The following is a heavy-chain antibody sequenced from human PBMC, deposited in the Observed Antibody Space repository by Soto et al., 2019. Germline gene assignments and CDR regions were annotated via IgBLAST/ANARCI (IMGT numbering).Heavy chain of an antibody. V-gene: IGHV4-61*01. CDR2: IYYSGST. J-gene: IGHJ5*02. Sequence: SETLALTCTVYVGYVSIVTYYWSGIRQPPGKGLEWIGYIYYSGSTNYNPSLKSRVTMSVDTSKNQFSLKLSSVTAADTAVYYCARYCSSATCHGFDPWGQGTMVTVSS. CDR1: VGYVSIVTYY. CDR3: ARYCSSATCHGFDP. D-gene: IGHD2-2*01.